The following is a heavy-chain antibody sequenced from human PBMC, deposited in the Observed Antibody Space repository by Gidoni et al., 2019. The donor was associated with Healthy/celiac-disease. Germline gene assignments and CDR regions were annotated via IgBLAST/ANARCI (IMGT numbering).Heavy chain of an antibody. CDR1: GFSLSTSGVG. CDR2: MYWDDDK. CDR3: AHAYCITIFGVALYNWFDP. Sequence: QITLKESGPTLVKPTQTLTLTCTFSGFSLSTSGVGVGWIRHPPGKALEWLALMYWDDDKRYSPSLKSRLTITKDTSKNQVVLTMTNMDPVDTATYYCAHAYCITIFGVALYNWFDPWGQGTLVTVSS. D-gene: IGHD3-3*01. J-gene: IGHJ5*02. V-gene: IGHV2-5*02.